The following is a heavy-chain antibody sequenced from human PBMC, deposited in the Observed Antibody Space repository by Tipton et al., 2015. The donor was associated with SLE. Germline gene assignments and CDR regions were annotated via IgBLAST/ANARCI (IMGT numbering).Heavy chain of an antibody. CDR2: IRYDGSNK. CDR3: AKDSGSYYYGMDV. D-gene: IGHD1-26*01. J-gene: IGHJ6*02. V-gene: IGHV3-30*02. CDR1: GFTFSSYG. Sequence: GSLRLSCAASGFTFSSYGMHWVRQAPGKGLEWVAFIRYDGSNKYYADSVKGRFTISRDNSKNTLYLQMNSLRAEDTAVYYCAKDSGSYYYGMDVWGQGTTVTVSS.